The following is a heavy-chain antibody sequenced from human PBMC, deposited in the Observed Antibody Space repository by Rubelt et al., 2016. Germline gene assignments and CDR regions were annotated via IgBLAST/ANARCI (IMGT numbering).Heavy chain of an antibody. J-gene: IGHJ4*02. CDR3: AKDRPAGDYFDY. CDR2: ISGSGGST. Sequence: CAASGFTFSSYAMSWVRQAPGKGLEWVSAISGSGGSTYYADSVKGRFTISRDNSKNSLYLQMNSLRTEDTALYYCAKDRPAGDYFDYWGQGTLVTVSS. CDR1: GFTFSSYA. V-gene: IGHV3-43*02. D-gene: IGHD4-17*01.